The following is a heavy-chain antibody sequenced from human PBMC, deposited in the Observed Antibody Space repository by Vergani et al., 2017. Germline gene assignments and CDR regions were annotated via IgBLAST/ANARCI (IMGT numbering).Heavy chain of an antibody. J-gene: IGHJ6*02. D-gene: IGHD3-10*01. V-gene: IGHV4-38-2*01. CDR2: IHHSGDT. CDR1: DSSIMTNPY. CDR3: ARHRGSGGFFPSSYFYGMDV. Sequence: QVQLQESGPGLVKPSETLSLTCDVSDSSIMTNPYWGWFRQSPGKGLEWIGCIHHSGDTHYNSSLKIRVSISIVSSSKFSLSLTSVTAADTAIYYCARHRGSGGFFPSSYFYGMDVGGHGTTVTVSS.